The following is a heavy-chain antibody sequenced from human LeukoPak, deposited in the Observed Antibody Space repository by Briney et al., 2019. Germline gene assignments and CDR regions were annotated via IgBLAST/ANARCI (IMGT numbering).Heavy chain of an antibody. CDR2: ISSSSSYI. D-gene: IGHD1-1*01. CDR1: GFTFSSYS. V-gene: IGHV3-21*01. Sequence: PGGSLRLSCAASGFTFSSYSMNWVRQALGKGLEWVSSISSSSSYIYYADSVKGRFTISRDNAKNSLYLQMNSLRAEDTAVYYCARDLTGTTGTTYFDYWGQGTLVTVSS. J-gene: IGHJ4*02. CDR3: ARDLTGTTGTTYFDY.